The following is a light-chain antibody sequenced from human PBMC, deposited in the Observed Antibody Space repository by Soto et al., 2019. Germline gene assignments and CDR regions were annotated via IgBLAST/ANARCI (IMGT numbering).Light chain of an antibody. J-gene: IGKJ2*01. V-gene: IGKV3-15*01. CDR1: QSVSNN. CDR2: GAS. Sequence: EVVMTQSPATLSVSPGETATLSCRASQSVSNNVAWYQQKPGQPPRLLIYGASTRATGIPARFTGSGSQTDFTLTISSLQSEDFAIYFCQQHHSWFTFGQGTKLEIK. CDR3: QQHHSWFT.